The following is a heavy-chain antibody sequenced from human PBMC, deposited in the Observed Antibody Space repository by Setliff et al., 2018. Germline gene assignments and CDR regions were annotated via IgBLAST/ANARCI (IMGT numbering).Heavy chain of an antibody. CDR3: ARGPPDFVVVPAAAKFDF. CDR2: NSA. V-gene: IGHV1-18*01. D-gene: IGHD2-2*01. J-gene: IGHJ4*02. Sequence: ASVKVSCKASAYSFTNYGITWVRQAPGQGLEWMGWNSAYAQKFQGRVAMTTDTPTSTAYMELRSLRSDDTAVYYCARGPPDFVVVPAAAKFDFWGQGTLVTVSS. CDR1: AYSFTNYG.